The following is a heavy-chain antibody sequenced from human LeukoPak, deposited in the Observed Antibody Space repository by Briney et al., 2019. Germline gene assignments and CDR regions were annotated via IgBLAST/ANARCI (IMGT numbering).Heavy chain of an antibody. Sequence: PGGSLRLSCAASGFTFSSYGMHWVRQAPGKGLEWVAVISYDGSNKYYADSVKGRFTISRDNSKNTLYLQMNSLRAEDTAVYYCAKLAAVAGTLFDIWGQGTVVTVSS. V-gene: IGHV3-30*18. D-gene: IGHD6-19*01. CDR1: GFTFSSYG. CDR2: ISYDGSNK. J-gene: IGHJ3*02. CDR3: AKLAAVAGTLFDI.